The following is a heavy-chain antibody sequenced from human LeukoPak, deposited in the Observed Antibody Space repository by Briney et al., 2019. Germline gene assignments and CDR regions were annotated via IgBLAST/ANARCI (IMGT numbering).Heavy chain of an antibody. J-gene: IGHJ4*02. Sequence: PSETLSLTCTVSGGSITNYYWSWIRQPPGRGLEWIGYIYYTGTTNYNPSLKSRVTISADTSKNQFSLKLSSVTAADTAVYYCARDPESPGVWGQGTLVTVSS. CDR3: ARDPESPGV. V-gene: IGHV4-59*01. CDR1: GGSITNYY. CDR2: IYYTGTT.